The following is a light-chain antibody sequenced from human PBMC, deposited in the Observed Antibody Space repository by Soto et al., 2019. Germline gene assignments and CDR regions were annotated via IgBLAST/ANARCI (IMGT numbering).Light chain of an antibody. V-gene: IGLV2-8*01. CDR1: SSDIGTYNY. CDR3: SSYAGNNKFV. J-gene: IGLJ1*01. CDR2: DVS. Sequence: QSALTQPPSASGSPGQSVTISCTGTSSDIGTYNYVYWYQQHPGKAPKLMIYDVSNRPSGVPDRFSGSKSGNTASLTVSGLQDEDEADYYCSSYAGNNKFVFGTGTKLTVL.